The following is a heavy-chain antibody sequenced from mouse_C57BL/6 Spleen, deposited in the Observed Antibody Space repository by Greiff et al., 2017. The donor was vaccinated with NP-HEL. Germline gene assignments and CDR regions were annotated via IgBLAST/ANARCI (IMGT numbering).Heavy chain of an antibody. CDR3: ARDDGYYENWFAY. J-gene: IGHJ3*01. CDR2: ISDGGSYT. V-gene: IGHV5-4*01. D-gene: IGHD2-3*01. Sequence: DVQLVESGGGLVKPGGSLKLSCAASGFTFSSYAMSWVRQTPEKRLEWVATISDGGSYTYYPDNVKGRFTISRDNAKNNLYLQMSHLKSEDTAMYYCARDDGYYENWFAYWGQGTLVTVSA. CDR1: GFTFSSYA.